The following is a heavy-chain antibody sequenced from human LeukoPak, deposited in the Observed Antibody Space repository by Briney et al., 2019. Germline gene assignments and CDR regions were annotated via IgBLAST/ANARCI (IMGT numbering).Heavy chain of an antibody. CDR1: GGSINNYY. J-gene: IGHJ4*02. D-gene: IGHD4-17*01. CDR2: IYYRGST. CDR3: ARGGDYGDLRYFDY. Sequence: SGTLSLTCTVSGGSINNYYWSWIRQPPGKGLEWIGYIYYRGSTNYNPSLKSRVTFSVDTSKNQSSLKLNSVTAADTAVYYCARGGDYGDLRYFDYWGQGTLVTVSS. V-gene: IGHV4-59*01.